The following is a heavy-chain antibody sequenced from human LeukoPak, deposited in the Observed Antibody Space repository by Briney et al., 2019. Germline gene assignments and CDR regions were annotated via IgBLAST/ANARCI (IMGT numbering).Heavy chain of an antibody. CDR3: ASHNYGSGSIVDY. J-gene: IGHJ4*02. Sequence: KSSETLSLTCTVSGGSISSSSYYWGWIRQPPGKGLEWIGSIYYSGSTYYNPSLKSRVTISVDTSKNQFSLKLSSVTAADTAVYYCASHNYGSGSIVDYWGQGTLVTVSS. CDR2: IYYSGST. CDR1: GGSISSSSYY. V-gene: IGHV4-39*07. D-gene: IGHD3-10*01.